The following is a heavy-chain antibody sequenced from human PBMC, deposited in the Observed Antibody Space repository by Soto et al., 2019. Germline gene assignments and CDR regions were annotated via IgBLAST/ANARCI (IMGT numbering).Heavy chain of an antibody. V-gene: IGHV3-15*01. CDR1: GMVFTNTW. J-gene: IGHJ4*02. CDR3: TTLGKEDY. D-gene: IGHD3-16*01. CDR2: IKTTHDGGAT. Sequence: EVQLVGSGGGFIKPGGSLRLSCTASGMVFTNTWMSWVRQAPGKGLEWVGRIKTTHDGGATDYGAPVKGRFTLSRDDSKSTVYLQMTSLKVVDTAVYFCTTLGKEDYWGQGALVTVSS.